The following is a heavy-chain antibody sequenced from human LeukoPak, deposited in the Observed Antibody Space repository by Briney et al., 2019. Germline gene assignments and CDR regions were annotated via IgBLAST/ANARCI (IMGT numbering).Heavy chain of an antibody. J-gene: IGHJ4*02. CDR3: ARGAYGGTFDY. V-gene: IGHV3-21*01. CDR2: IGSSTKSI. CDR1: GFAFSSYS. Sequence: GGSLRLSCAASGFAFSSYSMNWVRQAPGRGLEWVSSIGSSTKSIYYADSVKGRFIISRDNAKNSLYLQMNSLRAEDTAVYYCARGAYGGTFDYWGQGTLVTVSS. D-gene: IGHD4-23*01.